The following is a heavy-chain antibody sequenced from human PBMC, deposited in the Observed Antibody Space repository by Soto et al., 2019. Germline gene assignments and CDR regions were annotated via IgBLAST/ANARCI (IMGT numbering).Heavy chain of an antibody. Sequence: SETLSLTCAVSVGSVSSGSYYWSWIRQPPGKGLEWIGYINDSGSTDYNPSLKSRVTISADTSTNLFSLNLRSVTAADTAVYYCARQRVLPAQYYLDYWGQGTQVTVSS. D-gene: IGHD2-2*01. J-gene: IGHJ4*02. CDR3: ARQRVLPAQYYLDY. CDR2: INDSGST. V-gene: IGHV4-61*01. CDR1: VGSVSSGSYY.